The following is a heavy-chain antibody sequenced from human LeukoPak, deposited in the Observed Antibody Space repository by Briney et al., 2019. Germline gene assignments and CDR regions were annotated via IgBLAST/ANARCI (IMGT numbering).Heavy chain of an antibody. V-gene: IGHV1-69*05. J-gene: IGHJ4*02. CDR3: ARDESYGGNSRSDY. CDR2: IVPIFGTA. D-gene: IGHD4-23*01. CDR1: GGTFSSYA. Sequence: GASVKVSCKASGGTFSSYAISWVRQAPGQGLEWMGRIVPIFGTANYAQKFQGRVTITTDESTSTAYMELSSLRSEDTAVYYCARDESYGGNSRSDYWGQGTLVTVSS.